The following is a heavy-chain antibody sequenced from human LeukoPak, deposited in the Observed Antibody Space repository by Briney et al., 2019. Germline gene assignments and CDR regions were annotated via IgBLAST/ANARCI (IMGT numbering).Heavy chain of an antibody. CDR2: IYDSAST. CDR1: GGSISSYY. D-gene: IGHD5-12*01. Sequence: SETLSLTCTVSGGSISSYYWSWIRQPPGKGLEWIGYIYDSASTNYNPSLESRVTISVDTSKNQGSLRLRSVTVADTAVYYCSRPHSTHDYAFDIWGQGTLVTVSS. CDR3: SRPHSTHDYAFDI. V-gene: IGHV4-59*08. J-gene: IGHJ3*02.